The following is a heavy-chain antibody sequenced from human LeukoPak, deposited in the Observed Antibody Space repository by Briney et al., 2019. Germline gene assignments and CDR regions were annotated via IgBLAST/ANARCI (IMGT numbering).Heavy chain of an antibody. J-gene: IGHJ4*02. CDR1: GFTFDDYA. CDR2: ISWNSGSI. CDR3: AREGDYDTQVAPFDY. V-gene: IGHV3-9*01. D-gene: IGHD3-22*01. Sequence: GGSLRLSCAASGFTFDDYAMHWVRQAPGKGLEWVSGISWNSGSIGYADSVKGRFTISRDNAKNSLYLQMNSLRAEDTAVYYCAREGDYDTQVAPFDYWGQGTLVTVSS.